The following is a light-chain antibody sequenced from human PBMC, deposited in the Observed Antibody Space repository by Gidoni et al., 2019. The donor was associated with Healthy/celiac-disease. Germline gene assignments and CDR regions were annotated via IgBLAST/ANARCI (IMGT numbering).Light chain of an antibody. V-gene: IGKV3-11*01. CDR3: QHRSNWPPV. J-gene: IGKJ4*01. CDR2: DAS. CDR1: QSVSSY. Sequence: EIVLTQSPATLSLSPGERATLSCRASQSVSSYLALYQQKPGQPPRLLIYDASNRATGIPARFSGSGSETDFTLTISSLEPEDFAVYYCQHRSNWPPVFGGXTKVEI.